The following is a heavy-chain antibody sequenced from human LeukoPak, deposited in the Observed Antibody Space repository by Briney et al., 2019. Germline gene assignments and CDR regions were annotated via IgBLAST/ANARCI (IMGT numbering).Heavy chain of an antibody. D-gene: IGHD6-19*01. CDR3: AKNSRIAVADE. V-gene: IGHV3-30*02. Sequence: PGGSLRLPCAASGFTFSSYGMHWVRQAPGKGLEWVAFIRYDGSNKNYADSVKGRFTISRDNSKNTLYLQMSSLRADDTAVYYCAKNSRIAVADEWGQGTLVTVSP. CDR1: GFTFSSYG. J-gene: IGHJ4*02. CDR2: IRYDGSNK.